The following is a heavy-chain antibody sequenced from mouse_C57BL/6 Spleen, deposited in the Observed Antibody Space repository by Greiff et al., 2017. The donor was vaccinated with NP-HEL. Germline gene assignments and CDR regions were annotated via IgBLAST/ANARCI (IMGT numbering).Heavy chain of an antibody. J-gene: IGHJ2*01. CDR3: ARSYGSSYGYYFDY. D-gene: IGHD1-1*01. Sequence: QVQLKESGPELVKPGASVKISCKASGYAFSSSWMNWVKQRPGKGLEWIGRIYPGDGDTNYNGKFKGKATLTADKSSSTAYMQLSSLTSEDSAVYFCARSYGSSYGYYFDYWGQGTTLTVSS. V-gene: IGHV1-82*01. CDR1: GYAFSSSW. CDR2: IYPGDGDT.